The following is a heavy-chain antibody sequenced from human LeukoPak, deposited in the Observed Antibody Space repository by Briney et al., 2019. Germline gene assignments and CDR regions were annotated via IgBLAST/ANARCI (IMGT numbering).Heavy chain of an antibody. D-gene: IGHD3-22*01. V-gene: IGHV1-2*02. J-gene: IGHJ4*02. CDR1: GYTFTGYY. CDR3: ARASHYYDSSGYYD. Sequence: ASVKVSCKASGYTFTGYYMHWVRQAPGQGLEWMGWINPNSGGTNYAQKFQGRVTMTRDTSISTAYMELSRLRSDDTAVYYCARASHYYDSSGYYDWGQGILVTVSS. CDR2: INPNSGGT.